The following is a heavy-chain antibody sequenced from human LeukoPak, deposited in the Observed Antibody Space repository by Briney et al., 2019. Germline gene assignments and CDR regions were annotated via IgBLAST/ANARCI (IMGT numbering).Heavy chain of an antibody. J-gene: IGHJ4*02. D-gene: IGHD6-19*01. CDR1: GFTFSSYS. CDR3: ARDQLAVAGSDY. V-gene: IGHV3-21*01. Sequence: GGSLRLSCAASGFTFSSYSMNWVRRAPGKGLEWVSSISSSSSYIYYADSVKGRFTISRDNAKNSLYLQMNSLRAEDTAVYYCARDQLAVAGSDYWGQGTLVTVSS. CDR2: ISSSSSYI.